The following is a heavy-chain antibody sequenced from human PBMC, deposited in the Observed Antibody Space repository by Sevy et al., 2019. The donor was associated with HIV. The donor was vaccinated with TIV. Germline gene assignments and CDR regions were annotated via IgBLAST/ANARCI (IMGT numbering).Heavy chain of an antibody. CDR3: ARDPGFWYFDL. J-gene: IGHJ2*01. CDR1: GFSFSGYS. Sequence: GGSLRLSCAASGFSFSGYSMSWVRQAPGKGLEWVSYISTSSSSIHYADSMKGRFTVSRDNAKNSLYLQMNNLSDEDTAIYYCARDPGFWYFDLWGRGTLVTVSS. CDR2: ISTSSSSI. V-gene: IGHV3-48*02. D-gene: IGHD7-27*01.